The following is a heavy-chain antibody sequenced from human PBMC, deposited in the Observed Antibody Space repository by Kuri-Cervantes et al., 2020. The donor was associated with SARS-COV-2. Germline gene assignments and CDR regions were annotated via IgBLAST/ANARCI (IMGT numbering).Heavy chain of an antibody. CDR1: GFTFSSYE. CDR3: AREGHYDFWSGYYEGYWFDP. Sequence: LSLTCAASGFTFSSYEMNWVRQAPGKGLEWVSYISSSGSTIYYADSVKGRFAISRDNAKNSLYLQMNSLRAEDTALYYCAREGHYDFWSGYYEGYWFDPWGQGTLVTVSS. CDR2: ISSSGSTI. J-gene: IGHJ5*02. V-gene: IGHV3-48*03. D-gene: IGHD3-3*01.